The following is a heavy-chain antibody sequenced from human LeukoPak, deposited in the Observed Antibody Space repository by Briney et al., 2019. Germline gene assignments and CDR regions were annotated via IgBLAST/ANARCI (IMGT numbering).Heavy chain of an antibody. V-gene: IGHV3-23*01. CDR3: ARTPYYYGSGSSNLDY. J-gene: IGHJ4*02. CDR2: ISGGGDTT. Sequence: GGSLRLSCSASGFSFSSYTMTWVRQAPGKGPEWVSIISGGGDTTFYTDSVKGRFTISRDNSKNTLYLQMNSLRAEDTAVYYCARTPYYYGSGSSNLDYWGQGTLVTVSS. D-gene: IGHD3-10*01. CDR1: GFSFSSYT.